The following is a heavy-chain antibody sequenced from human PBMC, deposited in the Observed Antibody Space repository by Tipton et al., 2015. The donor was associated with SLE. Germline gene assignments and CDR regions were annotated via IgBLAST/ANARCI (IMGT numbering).Heavy chain of an antibody. CDR3: ARDLDGYNYGDY. CDR2: IYYSGST. CDR1: GGSFSGYY. D-gene: IGHD5-24*01. Sequence: TLSLTCAVYGGSFSGYYWGWIRQPPGKGLEWIGSIYYSGSTYYKPSLKSRATISVDTSKNQFSLKLSSVTAADTAVYYCARDLDGYNYGDYWGQGILVTVSS. V-gene: IGHV4-34*11. J-gene: IGHJ4*02.